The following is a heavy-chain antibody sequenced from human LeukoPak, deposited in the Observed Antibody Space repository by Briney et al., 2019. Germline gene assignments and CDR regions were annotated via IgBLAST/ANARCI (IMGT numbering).Heavy chain of an antibody. D-gene: IGHD4-11*01. CDR3: AKSGLYSNYGGWFDP. CDR1: GFTFSSYG. Sequence: GRSLRPSCAASGFTFSSYGMHWVRQAPGKGLEWVAVISYDGSNKYYADSVKGRFTISRDNSKNTLYLQMNSLRAEDTAVYYCAKSGLYSNYGGWFDPWGQGTLVSVSS. V-gene: IGHV3-30*18. J-gene: IGHJ5*02. CDR2: ISYDGSNK.